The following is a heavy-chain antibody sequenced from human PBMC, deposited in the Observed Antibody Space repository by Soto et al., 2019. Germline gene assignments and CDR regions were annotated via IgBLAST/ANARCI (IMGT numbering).Heavy chain of an antibody. Sequence: PGGSLRLSCAASGFTFSSYGMHWVRQAPGKGLEWVAVIWYDGSNKYYADSVKGRFTISRDNSKNTLYLQMNSLRAEDTAVYYCARGSTYYDILTGYYNFDYWGQGPLVTVSS. CDR3: ARGSTYYDILTGYYNFDY. V-gene: IGHV3-33*01. CDR1: GFTFSSYG. CDR2: IWYDGSNK. D-gene: IGHD3-9*01. J-gene: IGHJ4*02.